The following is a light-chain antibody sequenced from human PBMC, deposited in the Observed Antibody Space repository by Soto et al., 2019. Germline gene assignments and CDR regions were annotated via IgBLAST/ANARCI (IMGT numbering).Light chain of an antibody. CDR2: GAS. CDR1: QSVSSSY. CDR3: QQYGSSPPT. V-gene: IGKV3-20*01. Sequence: EIVLTQSPGTLSLSPGERATLSCRASQSVSSSYLAWDQQKPGQAPRLLIYGASSRATGIPDRFSGSGSGTDFTLTISRLEPEDFAVYYCQQYGSSPPTFGQGTQVEIK. J-gene: IGKJ1*01.